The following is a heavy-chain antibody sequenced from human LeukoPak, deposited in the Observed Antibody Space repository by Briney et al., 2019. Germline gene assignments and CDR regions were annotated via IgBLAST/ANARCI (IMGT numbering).Heavy chain of an antibody. J-gene: IGHJ4*02. CDR3: ARGSSSGEGIVVVVAALPYFDY. CDR2: IKHSGST. CDR1: GGSFSGYY. V-gene: IGHV4-34*01. Sequence: PSETLSLTCAVYGGSFSGYYWSWIRQPPGKGLEWMGEIKHSGSTNYNPSIKSRVTISVDTSKNQFSLKLSSVPAADTAVYYCARGSSSGEGIVVVVAALPYFDYWGQGTLVTVSS. D-gene: IGHD2-15*01.